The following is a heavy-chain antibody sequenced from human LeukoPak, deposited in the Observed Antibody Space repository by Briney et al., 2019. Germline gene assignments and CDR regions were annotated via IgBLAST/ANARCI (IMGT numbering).Heavy chain of an antibody. V-gene: IGHV4-34*01. CDR1: GGSFSGYY. D-gene: IGHD4-11*01. CDR2: INHSGST. CDR3: ARVSVNATRLFDY. Sequence: SETLSLTCAVYGGSFSGYYWSWIRQPPGKGLERIGEINHSGSTNYNPSLKNRVTISVDTSKNQFSLKLSSVTAADTAVYYCARVSVNATRLFDYWGQGTLVTVSS. J-gene: IGHJ4*02.